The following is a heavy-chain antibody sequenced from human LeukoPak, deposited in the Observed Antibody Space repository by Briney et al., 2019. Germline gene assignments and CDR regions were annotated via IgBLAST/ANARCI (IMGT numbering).Heavy chain of an antibody. CDR3: ASQTGGGYYYYMDV. CDR2: VYYSGST. D-gene: IGHD1-1*01. J-gene: IGHJ6*03. V-gene: IGHV4-59*12. Sequence: PSETLSLTCTVSGGSISSYYWSWIRQPPGKGLEWIGYVYYSGSTNYNPSLMSRVTISVDTSKNQFSLKLSSVTAADTAVYYCASQTGGGYYYYMDVWGKGTTVTVSS. CDR1: GGSISSYY.